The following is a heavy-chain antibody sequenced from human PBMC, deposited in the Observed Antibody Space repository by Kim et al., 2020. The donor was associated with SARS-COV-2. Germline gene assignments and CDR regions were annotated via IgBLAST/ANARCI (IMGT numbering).Heavy chain of an antibody. D-gene: IGHD3-10*01. V-gene: IGHV3-15*01. CDR1: GFTFSNAW. J-gene: IGHJ6*02. CDR3: TISIVWFGELRYYYGMDV. Sequence: GGSLRLSCAASGFTFSNAWMSWVRQAPGKGLEWVGRIKSKTDGGTTDYAAPVKGRFTISRDDSKNTLYLQMNSLKTEDTAVYYCTISIVWFGELRYYYGMDVWGQGTTVTVSS. CDR2: IKSKTDGGTT.